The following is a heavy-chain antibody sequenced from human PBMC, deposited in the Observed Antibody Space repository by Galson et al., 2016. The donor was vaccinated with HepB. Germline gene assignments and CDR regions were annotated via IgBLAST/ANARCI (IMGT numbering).Heavy chain of an antibody. CDR1: GFSFSDYG. Sequence: SLRLSCAASGFSFSDYGMHWVRQAPGKGLEWMAVISYDGTNKYYADSVRGRFTISRDNSKDTLYLQMNSLRPEDTAIYYCARDATVGDGSGSPLDYWGQGTLVTVSS. D-gene: IGHD3-10*01. J-gene: IGHJ4*02. V-gene: IGHV3-30*03. CDR2: ISYDGTNK. CDR3: ARDATVGDGSGSPLDY.